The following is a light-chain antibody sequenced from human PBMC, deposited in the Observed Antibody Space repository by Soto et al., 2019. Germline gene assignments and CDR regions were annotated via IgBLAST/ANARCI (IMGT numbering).Light chain of an antibody. CDR3: QQYNNWPRT. V-gene: IGKV3-15*01. Sequence: EIVMTQSPATLSVSPGERAILSCRASQSVSSDLAWYHQKPGQAPRLLIYGASTRATGSPARFSGSGSGTEFTLTLNSLQSEDFAVYYCQQYNNWPRTFGQGTKVEI. CDR1: QSVSSD. J-gene: IGKJ1*01. CDR2: GAS.